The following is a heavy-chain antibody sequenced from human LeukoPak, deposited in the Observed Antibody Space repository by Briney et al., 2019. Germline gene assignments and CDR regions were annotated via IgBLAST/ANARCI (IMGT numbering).Heavy chain of an antibody. CDR2: IIPIFGTA. D-gene: IGHD3-9*01. Sequence: SVKVSCKASGGTFSSYAISWVRQAPGQGLEWMGGIIPIFGTANYAQKFQGRATITADKSTSTAYMELSSLRSEDTAVYYCARVAYYDILTGYYNGFDYWGQGTLVTVSS. J-gene: IGHJ4*02. CDR1: GGTFSSYA. CDR3: ARVAYYDILTGYYNGFDY. V-gene: IGHV1-69*06.